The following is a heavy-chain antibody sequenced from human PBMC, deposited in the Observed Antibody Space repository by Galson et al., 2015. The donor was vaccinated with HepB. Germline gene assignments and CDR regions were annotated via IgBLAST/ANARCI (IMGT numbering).Heavy chain of an antibody. J-gene: IGHJ6*02. D-gene: IGHD5-18*01. Sequence: SLRLSCAASGFTFSSYSMNWVRQAPGKGLEWVSSISSSSSYIYYADSVKGRFTISRDNAKNSLYLQMNSLRAEDTAVYYCARQSTWIPTGGSMDVWGQGTTVTVSS. V-gene: IGHV3-21*01. CDR3: ARQSTWIPTGGSMDV. CDR2: ISSSSSYI. CDR1: GFTFSSYS.